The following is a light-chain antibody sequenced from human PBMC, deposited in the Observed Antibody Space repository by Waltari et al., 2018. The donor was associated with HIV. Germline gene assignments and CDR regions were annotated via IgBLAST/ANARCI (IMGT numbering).Light chain of an antibody. CDR1: PSVLSSSDNNNY. V-gene: IGKV4-1*01. J-gene: IGKJ4*01. Sequence: DIVMTQSPDSLALSLGARAPITRNSTPSVLSSSDNNNYLVWYQQKPGQPPKLLISWASTRESGVPDRFSGSGSGTDFTLTISSLQAEDVAVYYCQQCYATPLTFGGGTKVEIK. CDR2: WAS. CDR3: QQCYATPLT.